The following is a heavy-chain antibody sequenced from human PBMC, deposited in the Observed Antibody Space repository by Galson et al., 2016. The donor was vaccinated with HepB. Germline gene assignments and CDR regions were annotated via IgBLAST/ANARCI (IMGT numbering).Heavy chain of an antibody. J-gene: IGHJ3*02. D-gene: IGHD2-21*01. CDR1: GYTFTNYG. Sequence: QSGAEVKNPGASVKVSCTASGYTFTNYGSTWVRQAPGQGLAWMGWIGAARGDTNYAQKFQGRLTLTRDTSTTTAYMELGYLRSDDTAVYYCASAHTFYCDGDVCHGYDACEIWGQGTTVIVSS. CDR3: ASAHTFYCDGDVCHGYDACEI. V-gene: IGHV1-18*04. CDR2: IGAARGDT.